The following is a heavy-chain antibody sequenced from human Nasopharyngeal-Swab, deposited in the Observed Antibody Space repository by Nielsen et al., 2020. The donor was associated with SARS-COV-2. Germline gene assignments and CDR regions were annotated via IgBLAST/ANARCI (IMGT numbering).Heavy chain of an antibody. CDR2: IYHDGSQE. J-gene: IGHJ4*02. D-gene: IGHD6-13*01. Sequence: VRQAPGKGPEWVAVIYHDGSQEYVADSVEGRFTISRDNSKNTLSLQMNSLRVEDTAVYYCAREEYSSSWCIDRWGQGTLVTVSS. CDR3: AREEYSSSWCIDR. V-gene: IGHV3-33*01.